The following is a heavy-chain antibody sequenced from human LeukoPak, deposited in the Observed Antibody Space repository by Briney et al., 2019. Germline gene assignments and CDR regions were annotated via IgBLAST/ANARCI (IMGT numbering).Heavy chain of an antibody. J-gene: IGHJ3*02. Sequence: PSETLSLTCSVSGVSISSSYWSWIRQPPGKGPEWIGFIHYSGSTNYNPSLKSRVTISADTSNNQFSLKVTSVTAADTAVYYCARGYYDSSGYSNTFDIWGQGTMVTVSS. CDR3: ARGYYDSSGYSNTFDI. D-gene: IGHD3-22*01. V-gene: IGHV4-59*01. CDR1: GVSISSSY. CDR2: IHYSGST.